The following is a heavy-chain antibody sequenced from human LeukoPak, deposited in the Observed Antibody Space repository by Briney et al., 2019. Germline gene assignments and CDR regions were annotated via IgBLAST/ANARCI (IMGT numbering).Heavy chain of an antibody. V-gene: IGHV3-33*01. CDR3: ARSKIRMLGYYDYYYGMDV. Sequence: GGSLRLSCAASGFTFSSDGMHWVRQAPGKGLEWLAVIWYDGDRKYYADSVKGRFTISGDKSKNTVYLEMNSLRGEDTAVYYCARSKIRMLGYYDYYYGMDVWGQGTTVTVSS. D-gene: IGHD3-3*01. CDR2: IWYDGDRK. J-gene: IGHJ6*02. CDR1: GFTFSSDG.